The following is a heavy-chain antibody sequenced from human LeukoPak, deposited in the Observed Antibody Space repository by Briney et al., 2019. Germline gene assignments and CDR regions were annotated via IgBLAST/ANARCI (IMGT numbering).Heavy chain of an antibody. D-gene: IGHD3-16*01. CDR1: GYTFTSYG. CDR2: IGAYNGNT. J-gene: IGHJ6*02. CDR3: ARSVGDRLYYYYYGMDV. V-gene: IGHV1-18*01. Sequence: ASVKVSCKASGYTFTSYGISWVRQAPGQGLEWMGWIGAYNGNTNYAQKLQGRVTMTTDTSTSTAYMELRSLRSDDTAVYYCARSVGDRLYYYYYGMDVWGQGTTVTVSS.